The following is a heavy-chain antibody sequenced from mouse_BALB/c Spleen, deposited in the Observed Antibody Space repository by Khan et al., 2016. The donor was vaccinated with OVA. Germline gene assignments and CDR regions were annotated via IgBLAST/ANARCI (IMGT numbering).Heavy chain of an antibody. J-gene: IGHJ3*01. CDR1: GYSITSDYA. Sequence: EVKLLESGPGLVKPSQSPSLTCTVTGYSITSDYAWNWIRQFPGNKLEWMGYISYIGSTSYNPSLKSRISITRDTSKTQFFLQLNSVTTEDTATXYCARLGPGFAYWGQGTLVTVS. V-gene: IGHV3-2*02. D-gene: IGHD4-1*01. CDR3: ARLGPGFAY. CDR2: ISYIGST.